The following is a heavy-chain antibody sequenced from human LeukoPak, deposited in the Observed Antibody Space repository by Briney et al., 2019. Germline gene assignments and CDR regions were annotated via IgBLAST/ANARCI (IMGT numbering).Heavy chain of an antibody. D-gene: IGHD2-2*01. V-gene: IGHV5-51*01. CDR1: GYSFTNYW. J-gene: IGHJ4*02. CDR2: IYPGDSDT. CDR3: ARGYCTSNSCSNFDY. Sequence: GESLKISCKGSGYSFTNYWIAWVRQMPGKGLEWMGIIYPGDSDTRYSPSFQGQVTMSADKSLSTAFLRWSFLKASDTAMYYCARGYCTSNSCSNFDYWGQGTLVTVS.